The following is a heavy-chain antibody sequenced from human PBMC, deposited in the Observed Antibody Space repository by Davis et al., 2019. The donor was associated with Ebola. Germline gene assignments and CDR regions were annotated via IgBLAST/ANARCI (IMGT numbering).Heavy chain of an antibody. CDR3: ARDRDIVVVPAAIYYYYGMDV. Sequence: PGGSLRLSCAASGFTFSSYGMHWVRQAPGKGLEWVAVIWYDGSNKYYADSVKGRFTISRDNSKNTLYLQMNSLRAEDTAVYYCARDRDIVVVPAAIYYYYGMDVWGQGTTVTVSS. V-gene: IGHV3-33*01. J-gene: IGHJ6*02. D-gene: IGHD2-2*01. CDR2: IWYDGSNK. CDR1: GFTFSSYG.